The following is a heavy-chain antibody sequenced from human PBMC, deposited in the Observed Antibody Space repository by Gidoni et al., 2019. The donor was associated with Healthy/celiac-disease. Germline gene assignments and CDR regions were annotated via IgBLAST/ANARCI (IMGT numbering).Heavy chain of an antibody. CDR2: ISWNSGSI. V-gene: IGHV3-9*01. CDR3: AKDLYYYDSSGYLL. CDR1: GFTFDDYA. D-gene: IGHD3-22*01. Sequence: EVQLVESGGGLVQPGRSLRLYCAASGFTFDDYAMHWVRQAPGKGLEWFSGISWNSGSIGYADSVKGRFTISRDNAKNSLYLQMNSLRAEDTALYYCAKDLYYYDSSGYLLWGQGTMVTVSS. J-gene: IGHJ3*01.